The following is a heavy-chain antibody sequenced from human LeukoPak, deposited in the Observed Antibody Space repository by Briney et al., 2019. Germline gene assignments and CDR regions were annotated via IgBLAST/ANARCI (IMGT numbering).Heavy chain of an antibody. Sequence: ASVKVSCKAAGSTFTSYGISWVRQAPGQGLEYMGWVSAHNGNTYYVQKFQGRVSMTTDTSTNTAYMELRSLTSDDTAVYFCARGGYVRTMDYWGQGTLVTVSS. CDR3: ARGGYVRTMDY. CDR1: GSTFTSYG. V-gene: IGHV1-18*01. J-gene: IGHJ4*02. CDR2: VSAHNGNT. D-gene: IGHD5-12*01.